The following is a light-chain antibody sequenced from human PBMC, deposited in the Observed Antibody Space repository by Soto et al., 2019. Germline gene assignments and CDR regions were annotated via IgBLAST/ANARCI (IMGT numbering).Light chain of an antibody. V-gene: IGKV3-20*01. CDR2: DAS. CDR3: QPYGSSPPIT. Sequence: EIVLTQSPGTLSLSQGERAALSCRTIQSIYNNYLAWYQQKPGQVPRVLIYDASNRATGIPARFSGSGSGTDFTLTISRLEPEDFAVYYCQPYGSSPPITFGQGTRLEVK. CDR1: QSIYNNY. J-gene: IGKJ5*01.